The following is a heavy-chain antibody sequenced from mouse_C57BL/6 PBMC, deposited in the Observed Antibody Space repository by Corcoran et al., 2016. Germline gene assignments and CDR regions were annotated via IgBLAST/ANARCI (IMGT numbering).Heavy chain of an antibody. J-gene: IGHJ1*03. CDR3: ARQTIFYYGSSHWYFDV. CDR2: FYPGSGSI. Sequence: QVQLQQSGAELVKPGASVKLSCKASGYTFTEYTIHWVKQRSGQGLEWIGWFYPGSGSIKYNEKFKDKATLTADKSSSTVYMELSRLTSEDSAVYFCARQTIFYYGSSHWYFDVWGTGTTVTVSS. CDR1: GYTFTEYT. D-gene: IGHD1-1*01. V-gene: IGHV1-62-2*01.